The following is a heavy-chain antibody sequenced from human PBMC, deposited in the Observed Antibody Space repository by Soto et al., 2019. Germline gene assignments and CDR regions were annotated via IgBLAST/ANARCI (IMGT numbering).Heavy chain of an antibody. CDR1: GFTVSSNY. D-gene: IGHD5-18*01. J-gene: IGHJ4*02. Sequence: PGGSLRLSCAASGFTVSSNYMSWVRQAPGKGLEWVSVIYSGGSTYYADSVKGRFTISRHNSKNTLYLQMNSLRAEDTAVYYCARSGYSYGVAYFDYWGQGTLVTVSS. CDR3: ARSGYSYGVAYFDY. V-gene: IGHV3-53*04. CDR2: IYSGGST.